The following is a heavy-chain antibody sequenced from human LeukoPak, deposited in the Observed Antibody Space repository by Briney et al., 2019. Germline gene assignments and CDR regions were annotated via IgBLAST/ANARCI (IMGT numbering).Heavy chain of an antibody. CDR3: ARDVISGVVPSGY. J-gene: IGHJ4*02. D-gene: IGHD3-3*01. CDR2: ISTDGSTT. V-gene: IGHV3-74*01. CDR1: GFTFRSYW. Sequence: QPGGSLRLSCAASGFTFRSYWMHWVRQVPGKGPVWVSRISTDGSTTNYADSVKGRFTISRDNAENMLYLQMNSLRAEDTAVYYCARDVISGVVPSGYWGQGTVVSVSS.